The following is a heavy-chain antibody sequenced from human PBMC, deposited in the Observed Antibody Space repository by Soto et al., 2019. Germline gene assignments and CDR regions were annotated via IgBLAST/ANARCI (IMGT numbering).Heavy chain of an antibody. CDR3: ARAGDIVVANGWFGP. D-gene: IGHD2-2*01. CDR1: GYTFTSYG. J-gene: IGHJ5*02. CDR2: ISAYNGNT. Sequence: ASVKVSCKASGYTFTSYGISWVRQAPGQGLEWMGWISAYNGNTNYAQKLQGRVTMTTDTSTSTAYMELRSLRSDDTAVYYCARAGDIVVANGWFGPWGQGTLVTVSS. V-gene: IGHV1-18*04.